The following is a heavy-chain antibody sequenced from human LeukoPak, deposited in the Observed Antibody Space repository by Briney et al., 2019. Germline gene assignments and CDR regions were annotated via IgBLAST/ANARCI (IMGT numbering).Heavy chain of an antibody. CDR3: ARLPMVRGVRGDNWFDP. J-gene: IGHJ5*02. D-gene: IGHD3-10*01. CDR1: GGSISSGDYY. V-gene: IGHV4-30-4*01. Sequence: SQTLSLTCTVSGGSISSGDYYWSWIRQPPGKGLEWIGYIYYSGSTYYHLSLKRRVTISVDTSKNQFSLKLSSVTAADTAVYYRARLPMVRGVRGDNWFDPWGQGTLVTVPS. CDR2: IYYSGST.